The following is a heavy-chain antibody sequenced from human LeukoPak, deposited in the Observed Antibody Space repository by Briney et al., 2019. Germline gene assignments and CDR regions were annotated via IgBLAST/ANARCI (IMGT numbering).Heavy chain of an antibody. Sequence: PGRSLRLSCAASGFTFSSYAMHWVRQAPGKGLEWVAVISYDGSNKYYAYSVKGLFTISRDNSKNTLYLQMNSLRAEDTAVYYCARDIAYGGNYYYYYGMDVWGQGTTVTVSS. J-gene: IGHJ6*02. CDR1: GFTFSSYA. V-gene: IGHV3-30*04. D-gene: IGHD4-23*01. CDR2: ISYDGSNK. CDR3: ARDIAYGGNYYYYYGMDV.